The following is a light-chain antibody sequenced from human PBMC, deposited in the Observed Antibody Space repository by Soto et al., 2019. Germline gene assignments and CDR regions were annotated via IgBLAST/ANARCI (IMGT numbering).Light chain of an antibody. Sequence: DIQMTQSPSSLSASVGDRVTITCRASQSVNRYLNWYQQKPGKAPKLLISSASSLQGGVPSRFSGSGSGTEFTLTIEGLQPDDLATYFCQQSDTTPWAFGQGTKVEI. J-gene: IGKJ1*01. CDR3: QQSDTTPWA. CDR1: QSVNRY. CDR2: SAS. V-gene: IGKV1-39*01.